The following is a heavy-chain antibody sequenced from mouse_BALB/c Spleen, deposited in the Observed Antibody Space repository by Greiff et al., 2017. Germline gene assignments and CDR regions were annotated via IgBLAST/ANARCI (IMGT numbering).Heavy chain of an antibody. J-gene: IGHJ4*01. V-gene: IGHV1S135*01. CDR3: CGRGEGTDYAMDY. CDR1: GYAFTSYY. CDR2: IDPYNGGT. D-gene: IGHD3-3*01. Sequence: EVQLLQSGPELVKPGASVKVSCKASGYAFTSYYMYWVQQSPGKSLEWIGYIDPYNGGTNYNQKFKGKATLTVDNSSNTDYLHHNSLTSEDAAVYYCCGRGEGTDYAMDYWGQGTSVTVSS.